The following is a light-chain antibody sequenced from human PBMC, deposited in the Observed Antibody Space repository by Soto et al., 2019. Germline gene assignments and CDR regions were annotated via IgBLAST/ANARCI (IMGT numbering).Light chain of an antibody. CDR3: QQRSNWPLT. J-gene: IGKJ4*01. V-gene: IGKV3-15*01. Sequence: EIVMTQSPATLSVSPGERATLSCRASQSVSRDLAWYQQKPGQAPRLLIYGASTRDAGIPARFSGSGSGTEFTLTISSLQSEDFAVYYCQQRSNWPLTFGGGTKVEIK. CDR1: QSVSRD. CDR2: GAS.